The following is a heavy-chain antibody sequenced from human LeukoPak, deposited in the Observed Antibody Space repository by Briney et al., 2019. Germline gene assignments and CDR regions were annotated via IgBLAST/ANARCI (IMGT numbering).Heavy chain of an antibody. CDR3: ARGGYLAAAGKPFDY. CDR1: GGTFSSYA. Sequence: SVKVSCKASGGTFSSYAISWVQQAPGQGLEWMGGIIPIFGTANYAQKFQGRVTITADESTSTAYMELSSLRSEDTAVYYCARGGYLAAAGKPFDYWGQGTLVTVSS. J-gene: IGHJ4*02. CDR2: IIPIFGTA. V-gene: IGHV1-69*13. D-gene: IGHD6-13*01.